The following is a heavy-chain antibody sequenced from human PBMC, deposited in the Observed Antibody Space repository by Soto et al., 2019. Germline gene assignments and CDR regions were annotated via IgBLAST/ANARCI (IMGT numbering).Heavy chain of an antibody. CDR2: IIPIFGTA. J-gene: IGHJ4*02. CDR3: ASSGARFLEWLEG. CDR1: GGTFSSYA. D-gene: IGHD3-3*01. Sequence: SVKVSCKASGGTFSSYAISWVRQAPGQGLEWMGGIIPIFGTANYAQKFQGRVTITADESTSTAYMELSSLRSEDTAVYYCASSGARFLEWLEGWGQGTLVTVSS. V-gene: IGHV1-69*13.